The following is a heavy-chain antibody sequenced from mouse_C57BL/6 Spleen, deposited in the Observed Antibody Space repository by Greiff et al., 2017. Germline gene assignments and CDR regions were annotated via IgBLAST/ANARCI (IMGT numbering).Heavy chain of an antibody. CDR1: GFSLTSYG. CDR2: IWSGGST. J-gene: IGHJ1*03. D-gene: IGHD1-1*01. CDR3: ARNYGSSYVWYFDV. V-gene: IGHV2-2*01. Sequence: VKLMESGPGLVQPSQSLSITCTVSGFSLTSYGVHWVRQSPGKGLEWLGVIWSGGSTDYNAAFISRLSISKDNSKSQVFFKMNSLQADDTAIYYCARNYGSSYVWYFDVWGTGTTVTVSS.